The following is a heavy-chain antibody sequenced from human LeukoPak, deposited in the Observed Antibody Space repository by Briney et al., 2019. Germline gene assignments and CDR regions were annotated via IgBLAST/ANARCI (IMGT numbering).Heavy chain of an antibody. D-gene: IGHD6-13*01. CDR1: GGSISSYY. Sequence: SETLSLTCTVSGGSISSYYWSWIRQPAGKGLEWIGHIYTSGSTNYNPSLKRRVTMSVDTSKNQFSLKLSSVTAADTAVYNCARERRFSSWYYYGMDVWGQGTTVTVSS. CDR2: IYTSGST. J-gene: IGHJ6*02. V-gene: IGHV4-4*07. CDR3: ARERRFSSWYYYGMDV.